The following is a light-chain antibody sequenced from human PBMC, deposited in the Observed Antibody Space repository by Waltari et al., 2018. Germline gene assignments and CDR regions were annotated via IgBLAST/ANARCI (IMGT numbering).Light chain of an antibody. Sequence: AIRITQSPSSLSASTGDRVTITCRASQSISSYLAWYKQKPGKAPKVLIYAASPLQSGVPSRFSGSGSGTDFTLTISCLQSEDFAIYYCQQYYSSPATFGQGTKVEIK. CDR2: AAS. CDR1: QSISSY. J-gene: IGKJ1*01. CDR3: QQYYSSPAT. V-gene: IGKV1-8*01.